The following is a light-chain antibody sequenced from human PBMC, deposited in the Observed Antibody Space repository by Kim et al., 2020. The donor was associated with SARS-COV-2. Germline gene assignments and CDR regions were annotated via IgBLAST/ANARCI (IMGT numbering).Light chain of an antibody. Sequence: SPGERDTLACRARQTVTSNYLAWYQQKPGQAPRRLIYGASSRATGIPDRFSGSGSGTDFTLTISRLEPEDFAVYYCQQYGSSPATFGQGTKVDIK. V-gene: IGKV3-20*01. CDR3: QQYGSSPAT. J-gene: IGKJ1*01. CDR1: QTVTSNY. CDR2: GAS.